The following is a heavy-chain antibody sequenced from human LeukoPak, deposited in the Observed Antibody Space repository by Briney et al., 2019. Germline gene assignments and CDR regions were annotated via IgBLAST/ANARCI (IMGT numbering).Heavy chain of an antibody. D-gene: IGHD2-21*01. Sequence: GGSLRLSCAASGFTFDDYAMHWVRQAPGKGLEWVSRISGDGGNIYYADSVKGRFTISRDNSKNSLYLQMNSLRTEDTAFYYCAKSRRGGHYSVFDYWGQGTLVTVSS. J-gene: IGHJ4*02. V-gene: IGHV3-43*02. CDR1: GFTFDDYA. CDR2: ISGDGGNI. CDR3: AKSRRGGHYSVFDY.